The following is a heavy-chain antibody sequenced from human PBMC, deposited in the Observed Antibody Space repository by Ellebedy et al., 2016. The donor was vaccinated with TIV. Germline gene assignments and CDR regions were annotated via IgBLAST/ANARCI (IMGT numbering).Heavy chain of an antibody. CDR1: RYTLTELS. V-gene: IGHV1-24*01. D-gene: IGHD2-15*01. CDR2: FDPEDGET. J-gene: IGHJ6*02. Sequence: ASVKVSXKVSRYTLTELSMHWVRQAPGKGLEWMGGFDPEDGETIYAQKFQGRVTMTEDTSTDTAYMELSSLRSEDTAVYYCAADRGGGRIYDYYGMDVWGQGTTVTVSS. CDR3: AADRGGGRIYDYYGMDV.